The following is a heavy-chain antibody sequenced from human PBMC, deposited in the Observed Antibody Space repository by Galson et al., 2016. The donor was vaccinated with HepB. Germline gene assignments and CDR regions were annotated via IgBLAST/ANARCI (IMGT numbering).Heavy chain of an antibody. D-gene: IGHD1-7*01. CDR2: IKDDGSDK. J-gene: IGHJ2*01. Sequence: SLRLSCAASGFTFSTYWMRWVRQAPGKGLEWVANIKDDGSDKYYVDSVKGRFTISRDNARNSLYLQMNSLRAEDTAVYFCARDTGVSRTDDWSFDLWGRGSQVTVSS. CDR3: ARDTGVSRTDDWSFDL. CDR1: GFTFSTYW. V-gene: IGHV3-7*01.